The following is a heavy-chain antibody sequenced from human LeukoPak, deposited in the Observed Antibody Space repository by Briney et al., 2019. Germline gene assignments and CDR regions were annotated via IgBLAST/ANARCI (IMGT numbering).Heavy chain of an antibody. V-gene: IGHV3-30-3*01. CDR1: GFTFSSYA. J-gene: IGHJ4*02. Sequence: PGRSLRLSCAVSGFTFSSYAMHWVRQAPGKGLEWVAVISYDGSNKYCANSVKGRFTISRDNSKNTLYLQMNSLTSEDTAVYYCASTIDTAMPRYEYWGQGTLVTVSS. D-gene: IGHD5-18*01. CDR3: ASTIDTAMPRYEY. CDR2: ISYDGSNK.